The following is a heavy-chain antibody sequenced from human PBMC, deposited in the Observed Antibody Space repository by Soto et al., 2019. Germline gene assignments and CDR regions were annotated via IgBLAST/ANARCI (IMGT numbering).Heavy chain of an antibody. CDR2: IYYSGST. V-gene: IGHV4-31*03. J-gene: IGHJ6*02. CDR1: GGSISSGGYY. Sequence: SETLSLTCTVSGGSISSGGYYWSWIRQHPGKGLEWIGYIYYSGSTYYNPSLKSRVTISVDTSKNQFSLRLSSVTAADTAVYYCARRRRGEVGATHYYYGMDVWGQGTTVTVSS. CDR3: ARRRRGEVGATHYYYGMDV. D-gene: IGHD1-26*01.